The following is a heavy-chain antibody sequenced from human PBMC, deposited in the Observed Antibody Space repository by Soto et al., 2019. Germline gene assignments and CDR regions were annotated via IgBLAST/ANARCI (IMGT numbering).Heavy chain of an antibody. CDR1: GFSFSDYG. CDR2: ISYDRSNK. V-gene: IGHV3-30*18. J-gene: IGHJ3*02. CDR3: AKGPPMLRGRWNVGAFDI. D-gene: IGHD1-1*01. Sequence: QVQLVESGGGVVQPGRSLRLSCTASGFSFSDYGMHWVRQAPGKGLEWVAVISYDRSNKYYGDSVQGRFTITRDNSKNTLHLQMTSLRAEDTAVYYCAKGPPMLRGRWNVGAFDIWGQGTMVTVSS.